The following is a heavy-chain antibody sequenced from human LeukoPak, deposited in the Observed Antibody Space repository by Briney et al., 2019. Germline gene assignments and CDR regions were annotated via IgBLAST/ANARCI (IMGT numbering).Heavy chain of an antibody. J-gene: IGHJ6*03. V-gene: IGHV4-39*01. D-gene: IGHD6-6*01. CDR2: IYYSGST. CDR1: GGSISTSSYY. Sequence: PSETLSLTCTVSGGSISTSSYYWGWIRQPPGKGLEWIGSIYYSGSTYYNPSLKSRVTISVDTSKNQFSLKLSSVTAADTAVYYCARRLDSSSSWSYYYYYMEVWGKGTTVTVSS. CDR3: ARRLDSSSSWSYYYYYMEV.